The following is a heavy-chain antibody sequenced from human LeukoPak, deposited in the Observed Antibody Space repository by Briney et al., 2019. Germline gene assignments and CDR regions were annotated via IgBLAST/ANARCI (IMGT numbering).Heavy chain of an antibody. D-gene: IGHD1-26*01. Sequence: PGGSLRLSCVASGFTFSSYSMNWVRQAPGKGLEWVSSISSSSTYMFYGDSMKGRFTISRDNAKSSLYLQMNSLRAEDTAVYYCARDRSGSYPETYGMDVWGQGPRSPSP. CDR3: ARDRSGSYPETYGMDV. CDR1: GFTFSSYS. V-gene: IGHV3-21*01. CDR2: ISSSSTYM. J-gene: IGHJ6*02.